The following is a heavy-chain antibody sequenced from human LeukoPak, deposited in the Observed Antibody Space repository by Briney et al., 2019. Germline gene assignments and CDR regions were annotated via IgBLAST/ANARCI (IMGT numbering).Heavy chain of an antibody. CDR1: GGSFSSGSYY. CDR3: ARVAAYYYGSGRPDY. Sequence: SETLSLTCTVSGGSFSSGSYYWSWIRQPPGKGLEWIGYIYYSGSTNYNPSLKSRVTISVDTSKNQFSLKLSSVTAADTAVYYCARVAAYYYGSGRPDYWGQGTLVTVSS. D-gene: IGHD3-10*01. J-gene: IGHJ4*02. V-gene: IGHV4-61*01. CDR2: IYYSGST.